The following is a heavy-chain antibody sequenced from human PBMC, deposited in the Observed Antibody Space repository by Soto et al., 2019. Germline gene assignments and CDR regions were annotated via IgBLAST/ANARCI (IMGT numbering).Heavy chain of an antibody. D-gene: IGHD3-3*01. CDR3: ARGISLILEVQRYAPDKYYFDS. V-gene: IGHV4-34*01. CDR1: GGSFSGHF. Sequence: SETLSLPCAVYGGSFSGHFWSWIRQPPGKGLEWIGEINHSGSTNFNPSLKSRVTISVDTSKNQFSLKVNSLSAADTAVYYCARGISLILEVQRYAPDKYYFDSWGQGTVVTVSS. CDR2: INHSGST. J-gene: IGHJ4*02.